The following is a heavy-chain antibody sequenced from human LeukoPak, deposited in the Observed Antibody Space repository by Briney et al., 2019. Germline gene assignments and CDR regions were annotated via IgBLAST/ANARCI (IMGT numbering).Heavy chain of an antibody. J-gene: IGHJ6*03. Sequence: SETLSLTCAVYGGSFSGYYWSWIRQPPGKGLEWIGEINHSGSTNYNPSLKSRVTISVDTSKNQFSLKLSSVTAADTAVYYCARRKGSGSGFALYYYYYMDVWGKGTTVTISS. V-gene: IGHV4-34*01. CDR1: GGSFSGYY. CDR2: INHSGST. D-gene: IGHD3-10*01. CDR3: ARRKGSGSGFALYYYYYMDV.